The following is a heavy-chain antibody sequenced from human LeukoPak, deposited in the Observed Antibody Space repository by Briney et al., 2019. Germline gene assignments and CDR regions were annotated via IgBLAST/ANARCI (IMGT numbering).Heavy chain of an antibody. V-gene: IGHV1-69*13. D-gene: IGHD3-10*01. CDR3: ARGKWFGELLPLNYFDY. J-gene: IGHJ4*02. CDR2: IIPIFGTA. Sequence: GASVKVSCKASGGTFSSYAISWVRQAPGQGLEWMGGIIPIFGTANYAQKFQGRVTITADESTSTAYMELSSLRSEDTAVYYCARGKWFGELLPLNYFDYWGQGTLVTVSS. CDR1: GGTFSSYA.